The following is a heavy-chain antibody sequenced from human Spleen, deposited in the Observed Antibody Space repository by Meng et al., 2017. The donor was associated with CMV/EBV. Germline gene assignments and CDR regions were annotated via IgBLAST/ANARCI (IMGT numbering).Heavy chain of an antibody. CDR2: IYSCGST. CDR1: GFTVSSNY. J-gene: IGHJ4*02. Sequence: LSCAASGFTVSSNYMSWVRQAPGKGLEWVSVIYSCGSTYYADSVKGRFTISRDNSKNTLYLQMNSLRAEDTAVYYCARDHSRAYFFDYWGQGTLVTVSS. V-gene: IGHV3-66*03. CDR3: ARDHSRAYFFDY. D-gene: IGHD1-26*01.